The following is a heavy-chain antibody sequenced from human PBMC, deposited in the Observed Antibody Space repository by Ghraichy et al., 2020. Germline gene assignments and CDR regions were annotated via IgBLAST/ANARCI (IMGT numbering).Heavy chain of an antibody. J-gene: IGHJ6*03. Sequence: SETLSLTCTVSGGSISSYYWSWIRQPPGKGLEWIGYIYYSGSTNYNPSLKSRVTISVDTSKNQFSLKLSSVTAADTAVYYCARVALVGATTNNYYMDVWGKGTTVTVSS. V-gene: IGHV4-59*01. CDR3: ARVALVGATTNNYYMDV. CDR2: IYYSGST. D-gene: IGHD1-26*01. CDR1: GGSISSYY.